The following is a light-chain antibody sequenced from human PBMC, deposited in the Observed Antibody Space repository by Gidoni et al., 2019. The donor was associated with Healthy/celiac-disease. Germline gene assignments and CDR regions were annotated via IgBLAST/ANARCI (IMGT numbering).Light chain of an antibody. J-gene: IGKJ3*01. CDR1: QNISNF. Sequence: IQMTQPPSSLSASVGDRVTITCRASQNISNFLAWFQQEPGKAPKSLICDASSLQRGVPSKFSGSGSGTDFTLTVSGLQPEDFATYYCQHYFSYPFTIGPXTKVELK. CDR3: QHYFSYPFT. CDR2: DAS. V-gene: IGKV1-16*02.